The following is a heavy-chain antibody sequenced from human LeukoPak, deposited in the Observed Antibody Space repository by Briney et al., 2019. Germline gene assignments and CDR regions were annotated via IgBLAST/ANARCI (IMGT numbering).Heavy chain of an antibody. D-gene: IGHD1-7*01. CDR2: INTNTGNP. CDR1: GYTFTSYA. J-gene: IGHJ4*02. CDR3: ARGTPQSWWGITGTCDY. Sequence: ASVKVSCKASGYTFTSYAMNWVRQAPGQGPEWMGWINTNTGNPTYAQGFTGRFVFSLDTSVSTAYLQISSLKAEDTAVYYCARGTPQSWWGITGTCDYWGQGTLVTVSS. V-gene: IGHV7-4-1*02.